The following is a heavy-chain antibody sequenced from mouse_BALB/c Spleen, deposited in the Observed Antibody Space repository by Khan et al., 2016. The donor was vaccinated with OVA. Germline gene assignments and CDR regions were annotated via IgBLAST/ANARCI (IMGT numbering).Heavy chain of an antibody. V-gene: IGHV1S132*01. CDR2: IYPGTNNT. CDR3: ARDEALYYFDY. D-gene: IGHD3-2*02. CDR1: GYIFTSYW. J-gene: IGHJ2*01. Sequence: VQLQESGAELVRPGASVKLSCKTSGYIFTSYWIHWVKQRSGRGLQWIARIYPGTNNTYYNENLKDKATLTADKSSSTAYMQLSSLKSEDSAVYFCARDEALYYFDYWGQGTTLTVSS.